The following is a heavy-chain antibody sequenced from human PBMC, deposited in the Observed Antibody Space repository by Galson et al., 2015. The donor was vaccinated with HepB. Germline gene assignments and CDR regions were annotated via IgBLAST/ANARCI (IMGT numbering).Heavy chain of an antibody. J-gene: IGHJ3*02. CDR2: INSDGSGT. V-gene: IGHV3-74*01. Sequence: SLRLSCAASGFTFSSYWMHWVRQAPGKGLVWVSRINSDGSGTSYADSVKGRFTISRDNAKNTLYLQMNSLRAEDTAVYYCARVAAAGTELDIWGQGTMVTVSS. CDR1: GFTFSSYW. D-gene: IGHD6-13*01. CDR3: ARVAAAGTELDI.